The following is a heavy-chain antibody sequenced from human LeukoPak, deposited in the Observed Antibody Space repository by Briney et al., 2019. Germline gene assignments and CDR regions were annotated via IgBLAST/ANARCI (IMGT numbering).Heavy chain of an antibody. CDR2: IIPIFGTA. CDR3: ASSVPLEMATTPDAFDI. CDR1: GGTFSSYA. Sequence: ASVKVSCKASGGTFSSYAISWVRQAPGQGLEWMGGIIPIFGTANYAQKFQGRVTITTDESTGTAYMELSSLRSEDTAVYYCASSVPLEMATTPDAFDIWGQGTMVTVSS. J-gene: IGHJ3*02. V-gene: IGHV1-69*05. D-gene: IGHD5-24*01.